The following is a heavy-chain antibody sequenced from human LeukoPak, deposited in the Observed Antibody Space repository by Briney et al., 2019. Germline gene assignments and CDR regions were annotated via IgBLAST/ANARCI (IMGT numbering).Heavy chain of an antibody. Sequence: GASVKVSCKASGYTFTGYYMHWVRQATGQGLEWMGWMNPNSGNTGYAQKFQGRVTITRNTSISTAYMELSSLRSEDTAVYYCARYGVGGCTNGVCYDAFDIWGQGTMVTVSS. CDR2: MNPNSGNT. D-gene: IGHD2-8*01. J-gene: IGHJ3*02. CDR1: GYTFTGYY. CDR3: ARYGVGGCTNGVCYDAFDI. V-gene: IGHV1-8*03.